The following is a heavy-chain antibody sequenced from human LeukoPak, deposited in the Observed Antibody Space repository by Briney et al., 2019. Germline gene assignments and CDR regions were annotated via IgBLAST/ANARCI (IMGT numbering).Heavy chain of an antibody. CDR2: MNPNSGNT. CDR3: ARGGYCTGGTCPTDAFDI. Sequence: ASVKVSCKASGYTFTTYDINWVRQATGQGLEWMGWMNPNSGNTGYAQKFQGRVTITRNTSITTAYMELSSLRSEAAAVYYCARGGYCTGGTCPTDAFDIWGQGTMVTVSS. CDR1: GYTFTTYD. V-gene: IGHV1-8*03. J-gene: IGHJ3*02. D-gene: IGHD2-15*01.